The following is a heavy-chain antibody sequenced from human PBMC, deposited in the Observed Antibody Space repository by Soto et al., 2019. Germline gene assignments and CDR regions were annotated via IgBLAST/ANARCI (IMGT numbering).Heavy chain of an antibody. CDR2: IVVGSGNT. CDR1: GFTFTSSA. V-gene: IGHV1-58*01. Sequence: SVKVSCKASGFTFTSSAVQWVRQARGQRLEWIGWIVVGSGNTNYAQKFQERVTITRDMSTSTAYMELSSLRSEDTAVYYCAAEGVYDFWSGSGWFDPWGQGTLVTVSS. J-gene: IGHJ5*02. D-gene: IGHD3-3*01. CDR3: AAEGVYDFWSGSGWFDP.